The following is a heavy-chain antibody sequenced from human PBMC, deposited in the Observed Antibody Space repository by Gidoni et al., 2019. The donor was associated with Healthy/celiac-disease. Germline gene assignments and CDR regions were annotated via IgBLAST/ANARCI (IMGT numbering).Heavy chain of an antibody. V-gene: IGHV3-23*01. CDR3: AKGVRSSLGTGKGAFDI. CDR1: GFTFSSYA. CDR2: ISGSGAST. J-gene: IGHJ3*02. D-gene: IGHD3-10*01. Sequence: EVQLLESGGGLVQPGGSLRLSCSASGFTFSSYAMSWVRQAPGKGLDWVSAISGSGASTYYADSVKGRFTISRDNSKNTLYLQMNSRRAEDTDVYYCAKGVRSSLGTGKGAFDIWGQGTMVTVSS.